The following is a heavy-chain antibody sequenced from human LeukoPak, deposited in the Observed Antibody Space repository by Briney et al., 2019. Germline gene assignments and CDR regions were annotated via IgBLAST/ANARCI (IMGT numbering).Heavy chain of an antibody. V-gene: IGHV4-34*01. Sequence: SETLSLTCAVYGGSFSGYYWSWIRQPPGKGLEWIGEINHSGSTNYNPSLKSRVTISVDTSKNQFSLKLSSVTAADTAVYYCARGVVRGVIATWGQGTLATVSS. CDR3: ARGVVRGVIAT. J-gene: IGHJ4*02. CDR2: INHSGST. CDR1: GGSFSGYY. D-gene: IGHD3-10*01.